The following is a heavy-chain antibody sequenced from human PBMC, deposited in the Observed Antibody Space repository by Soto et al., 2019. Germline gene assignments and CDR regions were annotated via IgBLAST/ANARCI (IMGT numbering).Heavy chain of an antibody. CDR2: IKSINDGGTT. CDR1: GFIFSNVW. V-gene: IGHV3-15*07. CDR3: TTDYYDSSGYFVFGY. Sequence: EVQLVESGGDLVKPGGSLRLSCAASGFIFSNVWMNWVRQAPGKGLEWVGRIKSINDGGTTDYAAPVKGRFTISRDDSEHTLYLQMNSLKTEDTAVYYCTTDYYDSSGYFVFGYWGQGTLVTVSS. J-gene: IGHJ4*02. D-gene: IGHD3-22*01.